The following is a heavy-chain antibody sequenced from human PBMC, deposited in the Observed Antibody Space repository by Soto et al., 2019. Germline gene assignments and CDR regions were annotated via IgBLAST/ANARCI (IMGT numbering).Heavy chain of an antibody. J-gene: IGHJ6*02. CDR3: AREQNYYYYGMDV. CDR2: MKSDGSTT. CDR1: GFIFSNYF. Sequence: PGGSLRLSCAASGFIFSNYFMYWVRQAPGKGLEWVARMKSDGSTTSYADSVKGRFTISRDNAKNTLYLQMNSLRAEDTAVYYCAREQNYYYYGMDVWGQGTTVTVSS. V-gene: IGHV3-74*01.